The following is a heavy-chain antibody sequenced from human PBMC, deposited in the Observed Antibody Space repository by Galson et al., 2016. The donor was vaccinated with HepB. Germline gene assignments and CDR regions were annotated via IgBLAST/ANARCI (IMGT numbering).Heavy chain of an antibody. Sequence: SETLSLTCSVYGGSLSAYYWTWVRQSPGKGLEWIGETNVDDSTTYNPSLESRVTISIDTAKNQCSLKMRSVTAADTAVYFCARGPFAYGSRSYYRIFDSWGQGTLVTVSS. V-gene: IGHV4-34*01. CDR1: GGSLSAYY. D-gene: IGHD3-10*01. J-gene: IGHJ4*02. CDR2: TNVDDST. CDR3: ARGPFAYGSRSYYRIFDS.